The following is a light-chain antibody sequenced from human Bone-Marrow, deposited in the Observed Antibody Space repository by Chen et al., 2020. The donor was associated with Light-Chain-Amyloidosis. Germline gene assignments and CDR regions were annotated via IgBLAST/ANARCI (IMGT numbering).Light chain of an antibody. CDR2: EGS. Sequence: QAALIQPVSVSGPPGHPFTISCTGTSRDVGSYNLASWNQQHPGKAPELMIYEGSKRPSGVSNSCSGCKAGDTAAQTISGLQAEDEADYYCCSCADSSRVLDGGTKLT. CDR1: SRDVGSYNL. J-gene: IGLJ3*02. V-gene: IGLV2-23*01. CDR3: CSCADSSRV.